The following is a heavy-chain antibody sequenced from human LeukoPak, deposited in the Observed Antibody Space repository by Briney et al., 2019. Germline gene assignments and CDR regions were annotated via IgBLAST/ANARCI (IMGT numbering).Heavy chain of an antibody. J-gene: IGHJ4*02. V-gene: IGHV1-2*02. D-gene: IGHD3-22*01. CDR2: INPNSGGT. Sequence: GASVKVSCKASGYTFTGYYMHWVRQAPGQGLEWMGWINPNSGGTNYAQKFQGRVTMTRDTSISTAYMELSRLRSDDTAVYYCARSRKTYYYDSSGPYYFDYWGQGTLVTVSS. CDR1: GYTFTGYY. CDR3: ARSRKTYYYDSSGPYYFDY.